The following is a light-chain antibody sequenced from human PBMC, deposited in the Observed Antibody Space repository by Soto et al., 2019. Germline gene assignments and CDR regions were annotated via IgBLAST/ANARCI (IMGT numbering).Light chain of an antibody. CDR3: MQPLQTTWT. J-gene: IGKJ1*01. V-gene: IGKV2-28*01. CDR2: LGS. Sequence: EIVMTQSPVSLPVTPGEPACISCRSSQSLLHSNGYHYLDWYLQKPGQSPQLLIYLGSIRAPGVPDRFSGSGSGTAFTLTISRVEAEYVGVYFCMQPLQTTWTSGRRTQVNIK. CDR1: QSLLHSNGYHY.